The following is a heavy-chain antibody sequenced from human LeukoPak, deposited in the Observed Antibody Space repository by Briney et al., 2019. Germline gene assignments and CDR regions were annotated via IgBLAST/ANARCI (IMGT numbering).Heavy chain of an antibody. CDR2: IYYSGST. CDR3: ARDPGSGWYYFDY. D-gene: IGHD6-19*01. CDR1: GGSISSYY. Sequence: SETLSLTCTVSGGSISSYYWSWIRQSPGKGLEWIGYIYYSGSTNYNPSLKSRVTISVDTSKNQFSLKLSSVTAADTAVYYCARDPGSGWYYFDYWGQGTLVTVSS. V-gene: IGHV4-59*01. J-gene: IGHJ4*02.